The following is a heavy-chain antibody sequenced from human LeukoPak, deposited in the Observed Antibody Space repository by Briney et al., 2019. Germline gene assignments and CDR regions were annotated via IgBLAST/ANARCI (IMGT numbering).Heavy chain of an antibody. CDR2: INPNSGGT. D-gene: IGHD6-13*01. CDR3: ASFAAAGPYYYYGMDV. CDR1: GYTFTGYY. Sequence: ASVKVSCKASGYTFTGYYMHWVRQAPGQGLEWMGWINPNSGGTNYAQKFQGRVTMTRDTSISTAYMELSRLRSDDTAVYYCASFAAAGPYYYYGMDVWGQGTLVTVSS. V-gene: IGHV1-2*02. J-gene: IGHJ6*02.